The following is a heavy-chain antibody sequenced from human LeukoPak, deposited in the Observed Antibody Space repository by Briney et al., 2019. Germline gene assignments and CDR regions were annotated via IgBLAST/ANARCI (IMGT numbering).Heavy chain of an antibody. D-gene: IGHD2-2*02. V-gene: IGHV4-39*02. CDR2: ISFIGTT. CDR3: ARPYTTSTYYFDY. Sequence: ETLSLTCTVSGGSISRSNYWWGWLRPPPGNGLELIGSISFIGTTHYKPSLKTRATISVETSKNNFSLKLSSVTTADTAVYYCARPYTTSTYYFDYWGQGTLVTASS. CDR1: GGSISRSNYW. J-gene: IGHJ4*02.